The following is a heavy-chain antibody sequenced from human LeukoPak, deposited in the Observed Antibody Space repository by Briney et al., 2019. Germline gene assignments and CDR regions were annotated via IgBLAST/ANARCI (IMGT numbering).Heavy chain of an antibody. CDR1: GFSLSTRGMR. J-gene: IGHJ4*02. D-gene: IGHD1-26*01. CDR3: ARLNSGTYLDY. V-gene: IGHV2-70*04. Sequence: SGPALVKPTQTLTLTCTFSGFSLSTRGMRVSWIRQPPGKALEWLARIDWDDDKFYSTSLKTRLTISKDTSKNQVVLTMTNMDPVDTATYYCARLNSGTYLDYWGQGTLVTVSS. CDR2: IDWDDDK.